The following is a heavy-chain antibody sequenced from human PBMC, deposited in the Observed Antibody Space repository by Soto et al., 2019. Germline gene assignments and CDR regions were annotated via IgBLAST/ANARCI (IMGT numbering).Heavy chain of an antibody. CDR2: IYYSGST. D-gene: IGHD3-16*02. Sequence: PSETLSLTCTVSGGSISSGGYYWSWTRQHPGKGLEWIGYIYYSGSTSYNPSLKSRLTISVDTSKNQFSLNLSSVTAADTAVYYCARGVIHWGQGTLVTVSS. CDR1: GGSISSGGYY. CDR3: ARGVIH. V-gene: IGHV4-31*03. J-gene: IGHJ4*02.